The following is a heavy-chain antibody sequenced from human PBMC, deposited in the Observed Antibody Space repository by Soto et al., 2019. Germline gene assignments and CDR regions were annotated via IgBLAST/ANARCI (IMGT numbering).Heavy chain of an antibody. CDR3: AIDGYCSSRRCFDL. V-gene: IGHV1-18*01. CDR2: ISADNGNT. CDR1: GYTFSSYV. J-gene: IGHJ2*01. Sequence: QVQLVQSGAEVKKPGASVKVSCKASGYTFSSYVISWVRQAPGQELEWRGWISADNGNTNYAQKLQGRVTMTTDTSTSTAYMELRSLRSDVTAVYDCAIDGYCSSRRCFDLWGRGTLVIVSS. D-gene: IGHD2-2*01.